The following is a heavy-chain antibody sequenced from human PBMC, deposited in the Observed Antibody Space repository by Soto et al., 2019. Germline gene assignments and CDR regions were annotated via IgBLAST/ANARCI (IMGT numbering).Heavy chain of an antibody. V-gene: IGHV3-23*01. CDR1: GFTFNNYA. CDR3: VRDRGYTGYDLEY. CDR2: ISGSGGST. Sequence: GGSLRLSCAASGFTFNNYAMNWVRQAPGKGLEWVATISGSGGSTYFADSVKGRFTISRDNAKNSLYLQMNSLRDEDMAVYYCVRDRGYTGYDLEYWGQGTLVTVSS. J-gene: IGHJ4*02. D-gene: IGHD5-12*01.